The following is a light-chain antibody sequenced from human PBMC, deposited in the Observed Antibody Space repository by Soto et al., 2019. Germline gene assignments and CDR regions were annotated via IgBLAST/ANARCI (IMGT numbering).Light chain of an antibody. V-gene: IGKV3-15*01. CDR3: QQYNSWPLT. CDR2: DAS. CDR1: QSVSSY. J-gene: IGKJ4*01. Sequence: EIGFSQSPSTLSLSPGERATLSCRASQSVSSYLAWYQQKPGQAPRLLIYDASTGATGIPAKFSASGFGTEFTLTISSLQSEDFAVYYCQQYNSWPLTFGGGTRWIS.